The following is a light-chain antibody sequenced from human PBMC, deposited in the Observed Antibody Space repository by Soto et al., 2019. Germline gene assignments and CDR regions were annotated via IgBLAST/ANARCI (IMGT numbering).Light chain of an antibody. Sequence: EIVLTQSPGPLSLSLGARATLSCRASQSVSSSYLAWYQQKPGQAPRLLIYGASSRATGIPDRFSGSGSGTDFTLTISRLEPEDFAVYYCQQYGSSAWTFGQGTKVDI. CDR1: QSVSSSY. J-gene: IGKJ1*01. CDR2: GAS. CDR3: QQYGSSAWT. V-gene: IGKV3-20*01.